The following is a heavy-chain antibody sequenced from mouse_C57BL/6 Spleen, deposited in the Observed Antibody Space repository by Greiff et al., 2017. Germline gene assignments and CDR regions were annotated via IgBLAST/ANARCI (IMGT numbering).Heavy chain of an antibody. CDR2: IWSGGST. CDR3: ARRADYDDYFDY. D-gene: IGHD2-4*01. J-gene: IGHJ2*01. V-gene: IGHV2-2*01. CDR1: GFSLTSYG. Sequence: VQLQQSGPGLVQPSQSLSITCTVSGFSLTSYGVHWVRQSPGKGLEWLGVIWSGGSTDYNAAFISRLSISKDNSKSQVFFKMNSLQADDTAIYYCARRADYDDYFDYWGQGTTLTVSS.